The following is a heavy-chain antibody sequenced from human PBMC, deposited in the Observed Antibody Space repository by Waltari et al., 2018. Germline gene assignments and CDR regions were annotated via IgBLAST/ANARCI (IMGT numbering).Heavy chain of an antibody. J-gene: IGHJ4*02. D-gene: IGHD3-10*01. CDR2: INHSGST. CDR3: ARDLNFYGSGSPSYDY. V-gene: IGHV4-34*01. CDR1: GGSFRGYY. Sequence: QVQLQQWGAGLLKPSETLSLTCAVYGGSFRGYYWSWIRQPPGKGLEWIGEINHSGSTNYNPSLKSRVTISVDTSKNQFSLKLSSVTAADTAVYYCARDLNFYGSGSPSYDYWGQGTLVTVSS.